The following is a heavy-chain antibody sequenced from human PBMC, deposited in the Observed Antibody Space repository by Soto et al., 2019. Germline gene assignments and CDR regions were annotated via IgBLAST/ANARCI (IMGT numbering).Heavy chain of an antibody. D-gene: IGHD3-3*01. CDR2: IYYSGST. V-gene: IGHV4-61*01. J-gene: IGHJ5*02. Sequence: SETLSLTCTVSGGSVSSGSYYWSWIRQPPGKGLEWIGYIYYSGSTNYNPSLKSRVTISVDTSKNQFSLKLSSVTAADTAVYYGARGYDFWSGYVMGWFDPWGQGTLVTVSS. CDR1: GGSVSSGSYY. CDR3: ARGYDFWSGYVMGWFDP.